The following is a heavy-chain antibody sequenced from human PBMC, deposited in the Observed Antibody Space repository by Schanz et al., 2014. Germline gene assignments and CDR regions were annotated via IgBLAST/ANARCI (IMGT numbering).Heavy chain of an antibody. CDR2: INPIGGST. CDR1: GYTLKNYG. V-gene: IGHV1-46*02. CDR3: ARGSPENMIRGELDY. Sequence: QAQLMQSGPELKRPGASVKVSCTASGYTLKNYGISWVRQAPGLGLEWMGIINPIGGSTTYAQKFRGAVTLTTDTSTDTAYLELTSLRSDDTAVYYCARGSPENMIRGELDYWGQGTLVTGSS. J-gene: IGHJ4*02. D-gene: IGHD3-10*01.